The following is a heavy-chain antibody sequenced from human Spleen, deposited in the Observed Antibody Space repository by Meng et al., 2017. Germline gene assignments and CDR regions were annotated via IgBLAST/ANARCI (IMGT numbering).Heavy chain of an antibody. CDR3: TIYTSSHI. D-gene: IGHD3-16*01. CDR1: GVTISCSD. Sequence: GESLKISCVVSGVTISCSDIHWVRQASGKGLEWVGRIGSTRKNYATAYAASMRGTFTISRDDSKNTAYLQMNNLKTEDTAVYYCTIYTSSHIWGQGTTVTVSS. V-gene: IGHV3-73*01. CDR2: IGSTRKNYAT. J-gene: IGHJ3*02.